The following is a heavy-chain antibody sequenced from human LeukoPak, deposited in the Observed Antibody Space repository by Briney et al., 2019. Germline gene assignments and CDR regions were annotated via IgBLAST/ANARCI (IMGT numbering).Heavy chain of an antibody. V-gene: IGHV1-2*06. CDR1: GYTFTGYY. CDR2: INPNSGGT. D-gene: IGHD1-7*01. CDR3: ARESGNWNYKFDY. J-gene: IGHJ4*02. Sequence: ASVKVSCRASGYTFTGYYMHWVRQAPGQGLEWMGRINPNSGGTNYAQKFQGRVTMTRDTSISTAYMELSRLRSDDTAVYYCARESGNWNYKFDYWGQGTLVTVSS.